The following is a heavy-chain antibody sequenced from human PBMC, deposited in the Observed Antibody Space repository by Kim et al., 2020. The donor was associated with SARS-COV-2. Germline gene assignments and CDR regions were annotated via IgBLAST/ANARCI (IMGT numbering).Heavy chain of an antibody. J-gene: IGHJ6*03. CDR3: ARDPVSTRKYYYYMDV. V-gene: IGHV3-48*02. D-gene: IGHD4-4*01. Sequence: SVKGRFTISRDNAKNSLYLQMNSLRDEDTAVYYCARDPVSTRKYYYYMDVWGKGTTVTVSS.